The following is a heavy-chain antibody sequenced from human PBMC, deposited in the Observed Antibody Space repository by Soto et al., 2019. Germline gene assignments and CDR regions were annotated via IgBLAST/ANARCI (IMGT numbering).Heavy chain of an antibody. V-gene: IGHV3-48*02. CDR1: GFTISGCI. CDR3: VRDRDLDRDMVHADL. CDR2: ITIRTGNI. D-gene: IGHD5-18*01. Sequence: GGSLRLSCEASGFTISGCIMNWVRQAPGKGLEWLAYITIRTGNIVYADSVRGRFTISADNAENSVFLQMNSLRDEVTAVYFCVRDRDLDRDMVHADLWGQGTLVTVSS. J-gene: IGHJ4*01.